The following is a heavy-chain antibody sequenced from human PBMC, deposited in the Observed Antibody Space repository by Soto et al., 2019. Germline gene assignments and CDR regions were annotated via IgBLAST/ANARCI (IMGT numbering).Heavy chain of an antibody. CDR1: GFTFSDHS. CDR3: ARGDTKKTDYGSDFDY. CDR2: SRSKVNSYTT. D-gene: IGHD3-10*01. Sequence: EVQLVESGGGLVQPGGSLRLSCAVSGFTFSDHSMDWVRQAPGKGLEWVGRSRSKVNSYTTEYAASVKGRFTFSREDSKNSLYLQMKNLQTEDTAVYYCARGDTKKTDYGSDFDYWGQGTLVTVSS. V-gene: IGHV3-72*01. J-gene: IGHJ4*02.